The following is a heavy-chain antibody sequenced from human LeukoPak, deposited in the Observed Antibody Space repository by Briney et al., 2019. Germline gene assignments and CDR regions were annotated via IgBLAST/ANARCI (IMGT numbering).Heavy chain of an antibody. CDR3: VRGGYGSIDY. V-gene: IGHV3-74*03. CDR1: GFIFSSLW. J-gene: IGHJ4*02. D-gene: IGHD4-17*01. Sequence: GGSLRLSCEASGFIFSSLWMHWVRQVPGKGLVWVSQINSDGGSTKYADSVKGRFTISRDNAKNTLYLQLNSLRAEDTAVYYCVRGGYGSIDYWGQGTLVTVSS. CDR2: INSDGGST.